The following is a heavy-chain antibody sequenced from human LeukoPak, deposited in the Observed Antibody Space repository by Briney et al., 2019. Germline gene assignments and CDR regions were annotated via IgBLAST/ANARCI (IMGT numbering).Heavy chain of an antibody. CDR3: ARRGRSSNYFDY. J-gene: IGHJ4*02. Sequence: GGSLRLSCAASGFTFSSYAMSWVRQAPGKGLEWMGIIYPGDSDTRYSPSFQGQVTISADKSISTAYLQWSSLKASDTAMYYCARRGRSSNYFDYWGQGTLVTVSS. CDR2: IYPGDSDT. D-gene: IGHD6-6*01. V-gene: IGHV5-51*01. CDR1: GFTFSSYA.